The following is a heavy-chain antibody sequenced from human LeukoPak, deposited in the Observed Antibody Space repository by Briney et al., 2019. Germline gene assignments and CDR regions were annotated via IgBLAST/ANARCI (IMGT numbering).Heavy chain of an antibody. D-gene: IGHD6-19*01. CDR3: ARVEGSGWYGDAFDI. J-gene: IGHJ3*02. CDR1: GVTFSSYA. Sequence: ASVKVSCKASGVTFSSYAISWVRQAPGQGLEWMGAIIPIFGTANYAQKLQGRVTITADESTSTAYMELSSLRSEDTAVYYCARVEGSGWYGDAFDIWGQGTMVTVSS. CDR2: IIPIFGTA. V-gene: IGHV1-69*13.